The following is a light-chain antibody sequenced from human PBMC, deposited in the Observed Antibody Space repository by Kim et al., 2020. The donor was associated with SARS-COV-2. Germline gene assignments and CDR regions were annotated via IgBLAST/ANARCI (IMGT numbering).Light chain of an antibody. CDR2: RAS. J-gene: IGKJ4*01. V-gene: IGKV4-1*01. CDR1: HSVLYTANTKST. Sequence: ATLNCKSIHSVLYTANTKSTSAWCQQTPEQPPMLLIYRASTRESGVPDRVSGAGAETEFTLTIRSLQAVDVADYFCQQNYSAPLTIVGGTKVYIK. CDR3: QQNYSAPLT.